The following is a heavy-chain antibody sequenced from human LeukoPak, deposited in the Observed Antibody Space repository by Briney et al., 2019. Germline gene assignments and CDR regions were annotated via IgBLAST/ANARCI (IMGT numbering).Heavy chain of an antibody. V-gene: IGHV1-69*13. CDR3: ARVAGSGSFFDY. D-gene: IGHD3-10*01. Sequence: ASVKDSCQASGGTFSRYAISRVRQAPGQGLEWMGGIIPIFGTANYAQKFQGRVTITADESTSTAYMELSSLRSEDTAVYYCARVAGSGSFFDYWGQGTVVTVPS. CDR1: GGTFSRYA. J-gene: IGHJ4*02. CDR2: IIPIFGTA.